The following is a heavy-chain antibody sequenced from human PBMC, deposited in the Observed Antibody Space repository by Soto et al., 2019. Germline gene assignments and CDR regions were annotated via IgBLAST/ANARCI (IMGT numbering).Heavy chain of an antibody. J-gene: IGHJ4*02. CDR3: ARDAWGPDY. Sequence: QVQLVQSGAEVKKPGASVNVSCKIQTSGHTFPSYNVHWVRQAPGQGLEWMGIINTSGDSTTYSQKFQGRVSMTRDTSTTTVYMELSSLRSADTAVYYCARDAWGPDYWGQGTLGNVSS. D-gene: IGHD7-27*01. CDR2: INTSGDST. V-gene: IGHV1-46*01. CDR1: GHTFPSYN.